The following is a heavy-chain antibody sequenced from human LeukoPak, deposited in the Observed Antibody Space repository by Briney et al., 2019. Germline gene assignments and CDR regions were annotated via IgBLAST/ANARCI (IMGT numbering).Heavy chain of an antibody. CDR1: GYTLTQLS. D-gene: IGHD3-22*01. J-gene: IGHJ4*02. V-gene: IGHV1-24*01. CDR2: FDPEDGET. CDR3: ATGSKVSYYYDSSTYDY. Sequence: GASVKVSCKLSGYTLTQLSMHWVRQAPGKGLEGMGGFDPEDGETIYAQKFQGRVTMTEDTSTDTAYMELSSLRSEDTAVYYCATGSKVSYYYDSSTYDYWVQGTLVTVSS.